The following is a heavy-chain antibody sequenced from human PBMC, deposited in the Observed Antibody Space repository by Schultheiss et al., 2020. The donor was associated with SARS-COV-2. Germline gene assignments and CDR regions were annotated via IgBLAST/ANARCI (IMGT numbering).Heavy chain of an antibody. CDR2: INHSGST. J-gene: IGHJ5*02. CDR1: GGSFSGYY. V-gene: IGHV4-34*01. D-gene: IGHD2-2*01. Sequence: SETLSLTCAVYGGSFSGYYWSWIRQPPGKGLEWIGEINHSGSTNYNPSLKSRVTISVDTSKNQFSLKLSSVTAADTAVYYCARGAPPGIVVVPAGYNRPKGANWFDPWGQGTLVTVSS. CDR3: ARGAPPGIVVVPAGYNRPKGANWFDP.